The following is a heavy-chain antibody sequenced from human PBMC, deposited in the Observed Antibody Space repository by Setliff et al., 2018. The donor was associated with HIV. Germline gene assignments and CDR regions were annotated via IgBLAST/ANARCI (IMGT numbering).Heavy chain of an antibody. CDR2: INPNNGDT. D-gene: IGHD2-2*01. CDR3: ARAALRYCTSTSCPRVDAFDI. J-gene: IGHJ3*02. CDR1: GYTFTAYY. Sequence: ASVKVSCKASGYTFTAYYLHWVRQAPGQGLEWMGRINPNNGDTNYAQKLQGRVTMTTDTSTRTAYMELRSLRSDDTAVYYCARAALRYCTSTSCPRVDAFDIWGQGTMVTVSS. V-gene: IGHV1-2*06.